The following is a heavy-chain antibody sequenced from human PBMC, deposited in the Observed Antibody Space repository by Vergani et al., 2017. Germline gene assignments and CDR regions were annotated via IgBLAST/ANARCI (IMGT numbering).Heavy chain of an antibody. D-gene: IGHD3-22*01. CDR2: ISYDGSNK. Sequence: QVQLVESGGGVVQPGRSLRLSCAASGFTFSSYAMHWVRQAPGKGLEWVAVISYDGSNKYYADSVKGRFTISRDNSKNTLYLQMNSLRAEDTAVYYCARVXLEYYYDSSGYLGSAFDIWGQGTMVTVSS. CDR1: GFTFSSYA. CDR3: ARVXLEYYYDSSGYLGSAFDI. V-gene: IGHV3-30*01. J-gene: IGHJ3*02.